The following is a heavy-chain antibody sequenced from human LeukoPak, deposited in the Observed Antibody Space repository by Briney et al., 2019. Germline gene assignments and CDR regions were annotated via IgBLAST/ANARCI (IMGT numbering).Heavy chain of an antibody. Sequence: SETLSLTCTVSRGSISGYYWSWIRQPPGKGLEWIGYIYYSGSTNHNPSLKSRVTISIDTSKKQFSLKLSSVTAADTAVYYCARVDYSNPSYWGQGTLVTVSS. CDR2: IYYSGST. D-gene: IGHD4-11*01. CDR3: ARVDYSNPSY. CDR1: RGSISGYY. J-gene: IGHJ4*02. V-gene: IGHV4-59*01.